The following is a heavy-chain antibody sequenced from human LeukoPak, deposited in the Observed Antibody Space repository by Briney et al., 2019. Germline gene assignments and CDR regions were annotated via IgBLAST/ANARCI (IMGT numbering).Heavy chain of an antibody. CDR1: GFTFSSYS. V-gene: IGHV3-21*01. J-gene: IGHJ4*02. D-gene: IGHD3-9*01. CDR2: ISSSSSYI. CDR3: ASSIVVVPAASDYDILTGYYTVDY. Sequence: GGSLRLSCAASGFTFSSYSMNWVRQAPGKGLEWVSSISSSSSYIYYADSVKGRFTISRDNAKNSLYLQTNSLRAEDTAVYYCASSIVVVPAASDYDILTGYYTVDYWGQGTLVTVSS.